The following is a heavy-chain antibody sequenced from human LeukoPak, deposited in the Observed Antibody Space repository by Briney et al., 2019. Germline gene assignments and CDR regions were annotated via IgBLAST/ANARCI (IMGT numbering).Heavy chain of an antibody. CDR2: INPNSGGT. V-gene: IGHV1-2*02. CDR3: ARGDDSSGYFQYYFDY. CDR1: GYTFTGYY. Sequence: ASVKVSCKASGYTFTGYYMHWVRQAPGQGLEWMGWINPNSGGTNYAQKFQGRVTMTRDTSISTAYMGLSRLRSDDTAVYYCARGDDSSGYFQYYFDYWGQGTLVTVSS. D-gene: IGHD3-22*01. J-gene: IGHJ4*02.